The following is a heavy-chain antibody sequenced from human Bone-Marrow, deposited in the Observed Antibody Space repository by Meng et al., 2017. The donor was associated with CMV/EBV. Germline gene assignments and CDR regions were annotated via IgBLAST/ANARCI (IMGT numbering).Heavy chain of an antibody. D-gene: IGHD3-22*01. CDR2: INPNSGGT. CDR1: GYTFTGYY. J-gene: IGHJ3*02. CDR3: AILGGITMIVVPFDI. Sequence: ASVKVSCKASGYTFTGYYMHWVRQAPGQGLEWMGWINPNSGGTNYAQKFQGRVTMTRDTSISTAYMELSRLRSDDTAVYYCAILGGITMIVVPFDIWGQRTMVTVSS. V-gene: IGHV1-2*02.